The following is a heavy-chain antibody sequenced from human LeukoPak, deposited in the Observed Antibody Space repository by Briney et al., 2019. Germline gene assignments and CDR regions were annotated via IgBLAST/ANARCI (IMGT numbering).Heavy chain of an antibody. CDR1: GFSFRTYR. CDR3: ARDHSGLGY. V-gene: IGHV3-74*01. CDR2: IDSGGTTT. Sequence: WGSLSLSCEASGFSFRTYRMHWVRQAPGKGLMWVSSIDSGGTTTPYADSVKGRFTIARDNAKNTLYLQMSSLRAEDTAVYYCARDHSGLGYWGRGTLVTVSS. J-gene: IGHJ4*02. D-gene: IGHD3-10*01.